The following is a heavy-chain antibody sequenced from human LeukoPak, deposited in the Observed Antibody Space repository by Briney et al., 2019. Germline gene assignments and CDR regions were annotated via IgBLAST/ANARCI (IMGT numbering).Heavy chain of an antibody. Sequence: GGSLRLSCAASGFTFSSYAMHWVRQAPGKGLEWVAVISYDGSNKYYADSVKGRFTISRDNAKNTLYLQMNSLRAEDTAVYYCAREDLQQLVRPTFDYWGQGTLVTVSS. V-gene: IGHV3-30-3*01. CDR3: AREDLQQLVRPTFDY. J-gene: IGHJ4*02. CDR1: GFTFSSYA. D-gene: IGHD6-13*01. CDR2: ISYDGSNK.